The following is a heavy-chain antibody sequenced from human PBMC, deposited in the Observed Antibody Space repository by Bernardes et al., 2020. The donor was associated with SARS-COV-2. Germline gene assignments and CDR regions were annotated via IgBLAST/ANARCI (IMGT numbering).Heavy chain of an antibody. CDR2: TNIDGSGG. CDR1: GFTFGTQL. Sequence: GGSLRLSCAASGFTFGTQLLHWVRLAPGRGLEWVSQTNIDGSGGSHADSATGRFTISRDDAKNTLYLQINSLRAEDTAVYYCVRGERSFDRWGQGTQVTVSS. J-gene: IGHJ5*02. V-gene: IGHV3-74*01. CDR3: VRGERSFDR.